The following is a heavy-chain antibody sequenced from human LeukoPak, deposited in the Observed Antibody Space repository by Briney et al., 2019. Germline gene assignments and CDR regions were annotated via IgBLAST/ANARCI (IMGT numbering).Heavy chain of an antibody. V-gene: IGHV3-23*01. CDR1: GFTFSSSA. Sequence: GGSLRLSCAASGFTFSSSAMSWVRQAPGKGLEWLSTISGGGGSTYYADSVKGRFTISRDNSKSSLYLQMNSLRAEDTAVYYCARGPSGYHNTGGQGTLVTVSS. J-gene: IGHJ4*02. D-gene: IGHD5-12*01. CDR2: ISGGGGST. CDR3: ARGPSGYHNT.